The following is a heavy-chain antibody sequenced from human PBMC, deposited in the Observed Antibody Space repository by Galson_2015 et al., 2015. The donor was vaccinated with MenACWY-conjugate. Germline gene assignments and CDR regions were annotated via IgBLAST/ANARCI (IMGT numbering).Heavy chain of an antibody. CDR3: ARDRVDSIAAAGTGAWAQAPNDY. J-gene: IGHJ4*02. CDR1: GFTFSSYS. D-gene: IGHD6-13*01. Sequence: SLRLSCAASGFTFSSYSMNWVRQAPGKGLEWVSYISSSSSTIYYADSVKGRFTISRDNAKNSLYLQMNSLRAEDTAVYYCARDRVDSIAAAGTGAWAQAPNDYWGQGTLVTVSS. V-gene: IGHV3-48*04. CDR2: ISSSSSTI.